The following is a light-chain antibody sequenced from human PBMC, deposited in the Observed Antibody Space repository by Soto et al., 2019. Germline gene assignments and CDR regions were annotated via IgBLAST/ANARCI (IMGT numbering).Light chain of an antibody. Sequence: EIVMTQSPATLSVSPGERATLSCRASQSITSNLAWYQQKPGQAPRLLIYGASIRATGIPATFSGSGSGTEFTLTISSLQSEDFAVYYCQQRSNSWTFGQGTKVDIK. CDR2: GAS. CDR3: QQRSNSWT. V-gene: IGKV3-15*01. J-gene: IGKJ1*01. CDR1: QSITSN.